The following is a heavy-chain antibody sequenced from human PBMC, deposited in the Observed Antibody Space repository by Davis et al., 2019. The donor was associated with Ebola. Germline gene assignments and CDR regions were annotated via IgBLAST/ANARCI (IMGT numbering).Heavy chain of an antibody. CDR2: ISYDGSNK. J-gene: IGHJ6*02. V-gene: IGHV3-30*18. D-gene: IGHD3-16*01. CDR3: AKSLGYGMDV. CDR1: GFTFSSYA. Sequence: GESLKISCAASGFTFSSYAMHWVRQAPGKGLEWVAVISYDGSNKYYADSVKGRFTISRDNSKNTLYLQVNSLRAEDTAVYYCAKSLGYGMDVWGQVTTVTVSS.